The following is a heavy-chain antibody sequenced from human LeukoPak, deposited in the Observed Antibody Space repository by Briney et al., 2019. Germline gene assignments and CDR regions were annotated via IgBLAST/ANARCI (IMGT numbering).Heavy chain of an antibody. CDR1: GDSFSSVTDY. D-gene: IGHD3-22*01. CDR3: TRDGHRAMIGTPGMDV. CDR2: VYSSGRT. J-gene: IGHJ6*02. Sequence: KTSETLSLTCTVSGDSFSSVTDYWAWIRLSPGKGLEWLGHVYSSGRTNYNPNPSLQSRVTISVGTSKNQFSLKLTSVTTADTAVYYCTRDGHRAMIGTPGMDVWGQGITVTVSS. V-gene: IGHV4-61*01.